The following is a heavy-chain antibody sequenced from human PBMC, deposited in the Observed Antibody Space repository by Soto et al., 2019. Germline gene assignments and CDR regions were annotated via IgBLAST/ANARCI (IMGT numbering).Heavy chain of an antibody. CDR1: GGSISSYY. D-gene: IGHD5-12*01. CDR3: ARQTNWWLRLDY. Sequence: SQTLSLTCNVSGGSISSYYWSWIRQPPGKGLEWIGYIYYSGSTNYNPSLKSRVTISVDTSKNQFSLKLSSVTAADTAVYYCARQTNWWLRLDYWGQGTLVTVPS. J-gene: IGHJ4*02. CDR2: IYYSGST. V-gene: IGHV4-59*08.